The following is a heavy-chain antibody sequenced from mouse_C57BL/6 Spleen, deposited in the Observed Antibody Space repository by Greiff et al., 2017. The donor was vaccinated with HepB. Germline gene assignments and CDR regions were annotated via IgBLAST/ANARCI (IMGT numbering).Heavy chain of an antibody. CDR1: GYTFTSYW. CDR3: ARGGTYYFGMSYY. J-gene: IGHJ2*01. CDR2: IHPNGGST. Sequence: QVQLQQPGAELVKPGASVKLSCKASGYTFTSYWMHWVKQRPGQGLEWIGMIHPNGGSTNYNEKFKSKATLTVDKSSSTAYMQLSSLTSEDSAVYYCARGGTYYFGMSYYWGQGTTLTVSS. D-gene: IGHD1-1*01. V-gene: IGHV1-64*01.